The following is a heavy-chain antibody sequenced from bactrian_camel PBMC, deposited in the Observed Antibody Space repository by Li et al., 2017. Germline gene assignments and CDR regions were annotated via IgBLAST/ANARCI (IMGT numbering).Heavy chain of an antibody. CDR3: VDDCYGSRYYLARRTNV. CDR2: IGPDGAT. J-gene: IGHJ4*01. D-gene: IGHD6*01. V-gene: IGHV3S53*01. Sequence: HVQLVESGGGSVHPGGSLRLSCTAPGYTSNNCAMDWFRQPVGKLREWVGTIGPDGATSYADSVKGRFTISQDNAKNTVYLHMDNVKAEDTAMYYCVDDCYGSRYYLARRTNVWGQGTQVTVS. CDR1: GYTSNNCA.